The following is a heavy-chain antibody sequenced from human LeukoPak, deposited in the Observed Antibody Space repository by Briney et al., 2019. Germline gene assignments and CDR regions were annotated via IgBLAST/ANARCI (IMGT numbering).Heavy chain of an antibody. Sequence: PGRSLTLSRAPSALIFSKPWITSVRQAPGNWLECVGSITSNSDGGTTDYASPVKGRFVISRDDSKTTLHMQMNSLKNEDTAIYYCATGALDYWGQGTLLTVSS. CDR1: ALIFSKPW. CDR2: ITSNSDGGTT. CDR3: ATGALDY. J-gene: IGHJ4*02. V-gene: IGHV3-15*01.